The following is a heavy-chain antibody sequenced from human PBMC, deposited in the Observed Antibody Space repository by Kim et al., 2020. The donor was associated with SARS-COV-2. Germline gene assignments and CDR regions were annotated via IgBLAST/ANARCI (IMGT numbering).Heavy chain of an antibody. CDR3: AKDRRWSVDTAMVMDY. CDR1: GFTFSSYA. Sequence: GGSLRLSCAASGFTFSSYAMSWVRQAPGKGLEWVSAISGSGGSTYYAESVKGRFTISRDNSKNTLYLQMNSLRAEDTAVYYCAKDRRWSVDTAMVMDYWGQGTLVTVSS. D-gene: IGHD5-18*01. CDR2: ISGSGGST. V-gene: IGHV3-23*01. J-gene: IGHJ4*02.